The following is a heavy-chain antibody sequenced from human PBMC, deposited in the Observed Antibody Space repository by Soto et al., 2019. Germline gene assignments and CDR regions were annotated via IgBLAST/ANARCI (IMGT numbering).Heavy chain of an antibody. V-gene: IGHV1-69*13. CDR2: IIPIFGTA. J-gene: IGHJ3*02. D-gene: IGHD5-18*01. CDR1: GGTFSSYA. CDR3: ARDSFTDKAMVTWAFDI. Sequence: GASVKVSCKASGGTFSSYAISWVRQAPGQGLEWMGGIIPIFGTANYAQKFQGRVTITADESTSTAYMELRRLRSEDTAVYYCARDSFTDKAMVTWAFDIWGQGTMVTVS.